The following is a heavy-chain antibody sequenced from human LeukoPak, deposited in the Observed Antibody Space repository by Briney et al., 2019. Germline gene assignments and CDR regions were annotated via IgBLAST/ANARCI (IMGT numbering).Heavy chain of an antibody. Sequence: PGGSLRLSCAASGFTFSSYAMSWVRQASGKGLEWVSAISGSGGSTYYADSVKGRFTISRDNSKNTLYLQMNSLRAEDTAVYYCAKNGYDILTGYPSHWGQGTLVTVSS. D-gene: IGHD3-9*01. J-gene: IGHJ4*02. V-gene: IGHV3-23*01. CDR1: GFTFSSYA. CDR3: AKNGYDILTGYPSH. CDR2: ISGSGGST.